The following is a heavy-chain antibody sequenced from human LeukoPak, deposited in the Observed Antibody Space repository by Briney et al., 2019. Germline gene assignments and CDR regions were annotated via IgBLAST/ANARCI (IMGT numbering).Heavy chain of an antibody. V-gene: IGHV4-59*03. CDR1: GGSICSYY. J-gene: IGHJ4*02. CDR3: AVLGNYALDY. CDR2: FFSSGST. D-gene: IGHD3-16*01. Sequence: PSETLSLTCTVSGGSICSYYWSWIRQPPGKGLEWIGYFFSSGSTNYNPSLKSRVTMSLDTSKNQLSLKLTSVTAADTAVYYCAVLGNYALDYWGQGTLVTVSS.